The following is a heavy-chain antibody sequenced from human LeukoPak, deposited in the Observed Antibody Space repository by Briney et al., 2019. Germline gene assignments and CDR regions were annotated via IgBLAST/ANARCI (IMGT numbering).Heavy chain of an antibody. CDR2: ISSSSSTI. V-gene: IGHV3-48*04. D-gene: IGHD1-26*01. Sequence: GGSLRLSCAASGFTFSSYGMTWVRQAPGKGLEWVSYISSSSSTIYYADSVKGRFTISRDNAKNSLYLQMNSLRAEDTAVYYCARRAYYVIKWESAFDIWGQGTMVTVSS. CDR1: GFTFSSYG. J-gene: IGHJ3*02. CDR3: ARRAYYVIKWESAFDI.